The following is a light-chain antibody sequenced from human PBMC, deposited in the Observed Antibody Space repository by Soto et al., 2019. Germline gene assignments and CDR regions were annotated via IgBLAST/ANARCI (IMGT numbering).Light chain of an antibody. CDR3: QTWGTGSAFVV. CDR1: SGHSNYA. Sequence: QPVLTQSPSASASLGASVKRTCTLSSGHSNYAIAWHQQQPEKGPRYLMKVNSGGSHIKGDGIPDRFSGSSSGAERYLFISSLQSEDEADYYCQTWGTGSAFVVFGGGTQLTVL. V-gene: IGLV4-69*01. J-gene: IGLJ7*01. CDR2: VNSGGSH.